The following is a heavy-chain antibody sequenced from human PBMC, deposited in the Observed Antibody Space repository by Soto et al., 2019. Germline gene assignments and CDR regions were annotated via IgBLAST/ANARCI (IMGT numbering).Heavy chain of an antibody. CDR3: ASRITMIVGDAFDI. V-gene: IGHV1-3*01. CDR2: INAGNGNT. Sequence: ASVKVSCKASGYTFTSYAMHLVRQAPGQRLEWMGWINAGNGNTKYSQKFQGRVTITRDTSASTAYMELSSLRSEDTAVYYCASRITMIVGDAFDIWGQGTMVTVSS. J-gene: IGHJ3*02. D-gene: IGHD3-22*01. CDR1: GYTFTSYA.